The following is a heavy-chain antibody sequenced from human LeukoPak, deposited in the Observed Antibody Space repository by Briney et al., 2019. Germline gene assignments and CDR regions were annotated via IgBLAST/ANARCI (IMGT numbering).Heavy chain of an antibody. V-gene: IGHV3-21*01. D-gene: IGHD5-12*01. Sequence: PGGSLRLSCAASGFTFSSYSMNWVRQASGKGLEWVSSISSSSSYIYYAGSVKGRFTISRDNAKNSLYLQMNSLRTEDTAVYYCARLATNGGYGYWGQGTLVTVSS. CDR3: ARLATNGGYGY. CDR1: GFTFSSYS. CDR2: ISSSSSYI. J-gene: IGHJ4*02.